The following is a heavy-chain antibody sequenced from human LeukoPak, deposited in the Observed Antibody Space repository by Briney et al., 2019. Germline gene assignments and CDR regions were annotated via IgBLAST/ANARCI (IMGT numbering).Heavy chain of an antibody. D-gene: IGHD6-19*01. CDR1: GYTFTTYG. CDR3: ARVTGLYVGVYYFDY. J-gene: IGHJ4*02. CDR2: IRTNNGDT. V-gene: IGHV1-18*01. Sequence: GASVKVSCKASGYTFTTYGITWVRQAPGQGPEWMGWIRTNNGDTNYGQTVQGRVAMTTDASTNTDYMELKNLRYDDTAVYYCARVTGLYVGVYYFDYWGQGTLVTVSS.